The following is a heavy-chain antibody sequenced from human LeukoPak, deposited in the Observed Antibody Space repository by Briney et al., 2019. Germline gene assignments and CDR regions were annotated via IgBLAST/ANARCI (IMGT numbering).Heavy chain of an antibody. Sequence: SETLSLTCAVYGGSFSGYYWSWIRQPPGKGLEWIGEINHSGSTNYNPSLKSRVTISVDTSKNQFSLKLSSVTAADTAVYYCARWYGSGSFNYYYYYMDVWGKGTTVTISS. CDR1: GGSFSGYY. V-gene: IGHV4-34*01. CDR2: INHSGST. CDR3: ARWYGSGSFNYYYYYMDV. D-gene: IGHD3-10*01. J-gene: IGHJ6*03.